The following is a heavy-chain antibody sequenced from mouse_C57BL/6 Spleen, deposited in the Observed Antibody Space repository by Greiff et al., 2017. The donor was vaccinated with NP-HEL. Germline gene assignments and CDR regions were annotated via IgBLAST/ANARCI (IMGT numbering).Heavy chain of an antibody. D-gene: IGHD1-1*01. V-gene: IGHV5-16*01. Sequence: DVKLVESEGGLVQPGSSMKLSCTASGFTFSDYYMAWVRQVPEKGLEWVANINYDGSSTYYLDSLKSRFIISRDNAKNILYLQMSSLKSEDTATYYCAREVYYYGSSYLYAMDYWGQGTSVTVSS. CDR3: AREVYYYGSSYLYAMDY. CDR1: GFTFSDYY. CDR2: INYDGSST. J-gene: IGHJ4*01.